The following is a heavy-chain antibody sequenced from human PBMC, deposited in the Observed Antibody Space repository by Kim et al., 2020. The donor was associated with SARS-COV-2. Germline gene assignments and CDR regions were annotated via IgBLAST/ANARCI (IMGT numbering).Heavy chain of an antibody. CDR1: GGTFSSYA. CDR3: ARTTPITMVRGVIPPANYYYYYGMDV. V-gene: IGHV1-69*13. CDR2: IIPIFGTA. J-gene: IGHJ6*02. D-gene: IGHD3-10*01. Sequence: SVKVSCKASGGTFSSYAISWVRQAPGQGLEWMGGIIPIFGTANYAQKFQGRVTITADESTSTAYMELSSLRSEDTAVYYCARTTPITMVRGVIPPANYYYYYGMDVWGQGTTVTVSS.